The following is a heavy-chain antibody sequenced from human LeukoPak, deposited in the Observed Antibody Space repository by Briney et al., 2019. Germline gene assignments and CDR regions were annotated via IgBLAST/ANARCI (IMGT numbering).Heavy chain of an antibody. CDR1: GYTFTGYC. V-gene: IGHV1-2*02. D-gene: IGHD3-22*01. J-gene: IGHJ4*02. CDR3: ARGQHYDSSGYIMEQ. CDR2: INPNSGGT. Sequence: ASVKVSCKASGYTFTGYCMHWVRQAPGQGLEWMGWINPNSGGTNYAQKFQGRVTMTRDTSISTAYMELSRLRSDDTAVYYCARGQHYDSSGYIMEQWGQGTLVTVSS.